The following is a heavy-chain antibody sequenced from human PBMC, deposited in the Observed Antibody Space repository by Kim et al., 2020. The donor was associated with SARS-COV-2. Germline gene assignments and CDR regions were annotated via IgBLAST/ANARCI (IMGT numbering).Heavy chain of an antibody. CDR2: ISSSGYTI. Sequence: GGSLRLSCAASGFTFSSYEMNWVRQAPGKGLEWVSYISSSGYTIYYAASVKGRFTISRDNAKKSLYLQMHSLRAEDTAVYYCARAYALVALVTVVHYGMDVWGHGTTGTVS. V-gene: IGHV3-48*03. CDR1: GFTFSSYE. J-gene: IGHJ6*02. CDR3: ARAYALVALVTVVHYGMDV. D-gene: IGHD2-21*02.